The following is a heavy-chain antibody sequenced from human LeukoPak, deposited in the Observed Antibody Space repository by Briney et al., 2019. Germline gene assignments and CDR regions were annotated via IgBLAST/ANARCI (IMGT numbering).Heavy chain of an antibody. CDR1: GYTFTSYG. D-gene: IGHD4-17*01. V-gene: IGHV1-18*01. Sequence: ASVKVSCKASGYTFTSYGISWVGQAPGQGLEWMGWISACNGNTNYAQKLQGRVTMTTDTSTSTAYMELRSLRSDDTAVYYCATTDYYYGMDVWGQGTTVTVSS. J-gene: IGHJ6*02. CDR3: ATTDYYYGMDV. CDR2: ISACNGNT.